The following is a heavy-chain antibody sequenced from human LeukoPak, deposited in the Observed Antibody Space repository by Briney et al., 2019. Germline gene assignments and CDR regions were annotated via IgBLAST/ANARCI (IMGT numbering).Heavy chain of an antibody. CDR2: ISHSGGP. D-gene: IGHD2-2*01. CDR1: GDSISSGTYS. Sequence: SETLSLTCAVSGDSISSGTYSWTWIRQPPGKGLECIVFISHSGGPYYNPSLKSRVTMSVDRSENQFSLTLSSVTAADTAVYYCARGLIVPSTIFDYWGQGALVTVSS. J-gene: IGHJ4*02. CDR3: ARGLIVPSTIFDY. V-gene: IGHV4-30-2*01.